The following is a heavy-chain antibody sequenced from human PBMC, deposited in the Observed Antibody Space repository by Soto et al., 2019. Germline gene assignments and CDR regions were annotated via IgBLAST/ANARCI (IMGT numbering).Heavy chain of an antibody. CDR1: GFTFSNYV. CDR2: ITASGDAA. V-gene: IGHV3-23*01. CDR3: AKSGDGNGWFWST. Sequence: EVQLLESGGGLVQPGGSLRLSCAASGFTFSNYVMSWVRQAQGKGLEWVSSITASGDAAYYADFVKGQFTISRDNSKSTLYLQMSSLRAEDTAVYYCAKSGDGNGWFWSTWGQGTLVTVSS. J-gene: IGHJ5*02. D-gene: IGHD6-19*01.